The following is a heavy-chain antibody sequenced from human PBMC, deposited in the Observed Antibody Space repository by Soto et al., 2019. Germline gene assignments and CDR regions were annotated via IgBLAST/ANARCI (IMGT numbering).Heavy chain of an antibody. Sequence: EVQLLESGGGLVQPGGSLRLSCAGTGFTFITYAMNWVRQAPGKGLEWVSTVTASGRPTYYSDSVEGRFTISRDNSKNTVYLEMSSLRVNDTAVYYCAKAIRQQSDPEGIDDWGQGTLVTVSS. D-gene: IGHD6-13*01. CDR2: VTASGRPT. V-gene: IGHV3-23*01. CDR3: AKAIRQQSDPEGIDD. CDR1: GFTFITYA. J-gene: IGHJ4*02.